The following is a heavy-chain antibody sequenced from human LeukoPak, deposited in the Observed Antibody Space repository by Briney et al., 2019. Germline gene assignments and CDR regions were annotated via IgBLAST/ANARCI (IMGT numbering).Heavy chain of an antibody. D-gene: IGHD3-10*01. CDR2: INPNSGYT. CDR1: GYTFTGYY. V-gene: IGHV1-2*02. J-gene: IGHJ4*02. CDR3: ARVVSKVRFNFDY. Sequence: VASVKVSCKASGYTFTGYYMHWVRQAPGQGLEWMGWINPNSGYTDYAQKFQGRVTMTSDTSISTAYMELSSLRSEDTAVYYCARVVSKVRFNFDYWGQGTLVTVSS.